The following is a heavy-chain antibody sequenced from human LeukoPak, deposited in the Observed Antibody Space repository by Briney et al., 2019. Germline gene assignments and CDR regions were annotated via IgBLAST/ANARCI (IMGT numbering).Heavy chain of an antibody. V-gene: IGHV6-1*01. CDR3: ARWVCIAVAGPKGPFDY. CDR2: TYYRSKWYN. CDR1: GDIVSSNSAA. Sequence: SQTLSLTCALSGDIVSSNSAAWNWIRQSPSRGLEWLGRTYYRSKWYNDYAVSVKSRITINPDTSKNQFSLQLNSVTPEDTAVYYCARWVCIAVAGPKGPFDYWGQGTLVTVSS. D-gene: IGHD6-19*01. J-gene: IGHJ4*02.